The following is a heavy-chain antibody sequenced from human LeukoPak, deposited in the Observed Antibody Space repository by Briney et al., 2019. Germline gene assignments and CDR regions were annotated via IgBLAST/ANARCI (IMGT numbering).Heavy chain of an antibody. V-gene: IGHV3-23*01. CDR2: ISGSGAGT. J-gene: IGHJ4*02. Sequence: GGSLRLSCGASGFTFSSYAMTWVRQAPGKGLEWVSAISGSGAGTYYADFVKGRFTISRDNSKNTLYLQMNSLSAEDTAVYYCAKVIGYSRGYDHFDNWGQGTLVTVSS. D-gene: IGHD5-18*01. CDR1: GFTFSSYA. CDR3: AKVIGYSRGYDHFDN.